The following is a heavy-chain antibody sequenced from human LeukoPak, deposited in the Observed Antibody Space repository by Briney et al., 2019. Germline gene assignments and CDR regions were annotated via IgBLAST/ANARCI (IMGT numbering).Heavy chain of an antibody. Sequence: PGGSLRLSCAASGFKFDDYGVSWVRQAPGKGLEWVSGTNWNGDSTGYTDSVKGRFTISRDNAKNSLYLQMNSLRADDTAFYYCARDWGSAIWGQGTLVTVSS. D-gene: IGHD3-16*01. J-gene: IGHJ4*02. CDR3: ARDWGSAI. CDR2: TNWNGDST. CDR1: GFKFDDYG. V-gene: IGHV3-20*04.